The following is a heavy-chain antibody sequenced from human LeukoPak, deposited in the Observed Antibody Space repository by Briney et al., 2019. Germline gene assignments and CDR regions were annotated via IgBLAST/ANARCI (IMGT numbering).Heavy chain of an antibody. CDR3: ARGPYPYYFDY. CDR1: GYTFTSYG. D-gene: IGHD2-21*01. Sequence: ASVKVSCKASGYTFTSYGISWARQAPGQGLEWMGIINPSGGSTSYAQKFQGRVTMTRDTSTSTVYMELSSLRSGDTAVYYCARGPYPYYFDYWGQGTLVTVSS. CDR2: INPSGGST. J-gene: IGHJ4*02. V-gene: IGHV1-46*01.